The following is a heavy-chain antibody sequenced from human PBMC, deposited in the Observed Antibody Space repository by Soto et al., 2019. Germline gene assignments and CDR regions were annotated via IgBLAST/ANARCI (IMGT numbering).Heavy chain of an antibody. CDR2: MNPNSGNT. Sequence: QVQLVQSGAEVKKSGASVKVSCKASGSTFTSHDINWVRQATGQGLEWMGWMNPNSGNTGYAQKFQGRVTMTRNTSISTAYTELSSLRSEDTAVYYCARWDYGYYARFDYWGQGTLVTVSS. D-gene: IGHD4-17*01. CDR1: GSTFTSHD. CDR3: ARWDYGYYARFDY. J-gene: IGHJ4*02. V-gene: IGHV1-8*01.